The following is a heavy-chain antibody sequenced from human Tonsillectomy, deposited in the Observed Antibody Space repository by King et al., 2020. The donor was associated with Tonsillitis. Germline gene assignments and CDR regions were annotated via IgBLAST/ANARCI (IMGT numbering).Heavy chain of an antibody. J-gene: IGHJ1*01. V-gene: IGHV3-11*01. CDR2: ISGTGSSI. Sequence: VQLVESGGGLVKPGGSLRLSCAASGFTFRDYYTTWIRQPPGKGLEWISYISGTGSSIFYTDSVKGRFSISRDNAKNSLYLQMNNLRAEDAGVYYCARDPTPHTTAWYRYFQHWGHGTLVTVSS. D-gene: IGHD1-1*01. CDR1: GFTFRDYY. CDR3: ARDPTPHTTAWYRYFQH.